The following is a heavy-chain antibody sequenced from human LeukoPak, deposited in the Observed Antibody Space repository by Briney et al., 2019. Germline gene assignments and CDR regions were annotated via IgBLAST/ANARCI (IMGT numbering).Heavy chain of an antibody. V-gene: IGHV4-34*01. CDR3: ARLWSRGIRFDP. Sequence: SETLSLTCAVYGGSFSGYYWSWIRQPPGKGLEWIGEINHSGSTNYNPSLKSRVTISVDTSKNQFSLKLSSVTAADTAVYYCARLWSRGIRFDPWGQGTLVTVSS. D-gene: IGHD3-3*01. J-gene: IGHJ5*02. CDR2: INHSGST. CDR1: GGSFSGYY.